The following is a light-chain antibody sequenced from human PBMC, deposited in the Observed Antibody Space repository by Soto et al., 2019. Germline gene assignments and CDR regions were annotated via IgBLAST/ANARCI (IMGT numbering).Light chain of an antibody. CDR1: QSVSNNY. Sequence: EIVLTQSPGTLSLSPGERATLCCWASQSVSNNYLAWYQQKPGQPPRLLIYGASNRATGIPDRFSGSGSGTDFTLTISRLEPEDFAVYYCQQYGSSGTFGQGTKVEIK. J-gene: IGKJ1*01. CDR3: QQYGSSGT. CDR2: GAS. V-gene: IGKV3-20*01.